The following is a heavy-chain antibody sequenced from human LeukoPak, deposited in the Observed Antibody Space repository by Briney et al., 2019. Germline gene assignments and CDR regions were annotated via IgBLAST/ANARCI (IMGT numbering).Heavy chain of an antibody. CDR2: IKQDGSEK. Sequence: GGSLRLPCAASGFTFSSYWMSWVRQAPGKGLEWVANIKQDGSEKYYVDSVKGRFTISRDNAKNSLYLQMNSLRAEDTAVYYCARDRTGGRVPSDYWGQGTLVTVSS. D-gene: IGHD3/OR15-3a*01. CDR1: GFTFSSYW. J-gene: IGHJ4*02. V-gene: IGHV3-7*01. CDR3: ARDRTGGRVPSDY.